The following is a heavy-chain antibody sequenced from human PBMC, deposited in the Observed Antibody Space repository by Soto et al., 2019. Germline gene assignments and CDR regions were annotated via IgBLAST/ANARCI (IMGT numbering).Heavy chain of an antibody. J-gene: IGHJ4*02. CDR3: VRRHALCFDF. CDR2: IYYSGST. Sequence: SETLSLTCTVSGGSINSYYWSWIRQPPGKGLEWIGYIYYSGSTNYNPSLKSRVTISVDTSKNQFSLKLSSVTAADTAVYFCVRRHALCFDFWCPGILVTVST. D-gene: IGHD3-16*01. CDR1: GGSINSYY. V-gene: IGHV4-59*08.